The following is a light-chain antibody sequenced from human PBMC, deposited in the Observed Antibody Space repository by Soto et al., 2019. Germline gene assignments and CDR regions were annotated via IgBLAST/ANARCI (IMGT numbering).Light chain of an antibody. Sequence: DIQLTQSPSSLSASIGDRVTITCRASQSISNYLNWYQQKPGKAPNLLIYGASSLQSGVPSRFSGSGSGTDFTLTISSLAPEDFATYYCQQSYSFPSTFGHGTKVDVK. J-gene: IGKJ3*01. CDR3: QQSYSFPST. CDR2: GAS. V-gene: IGKV1-39*01. CDR1: QSISNY.